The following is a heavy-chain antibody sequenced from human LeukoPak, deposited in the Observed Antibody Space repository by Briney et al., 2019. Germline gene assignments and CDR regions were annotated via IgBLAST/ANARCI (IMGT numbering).Heavy chain of an antibody. CDR1: GGSIAGYF. J-gene: IGHJ4*02. V-gene: IGHV4-4*07. CDR3: ARAAYSSGWYDY. D-gene: IGHD6-19*01. CDR2: VHTSGST. Sequence: KPSETLSFTGSGSGGSIAGYFWSWIGQRAGKGLEWIVHVHTSGSTNYNTSLRSRLTMSVDTSKKQFSLKLSSVSAADTAVYYCARAAYSSGWYDYWGQGTLVTVSS.